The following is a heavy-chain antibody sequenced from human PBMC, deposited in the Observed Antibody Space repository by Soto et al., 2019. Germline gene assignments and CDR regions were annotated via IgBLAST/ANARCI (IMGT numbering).Heavy chain of an antibody. D-gene: IGHD3-16*02. CDR2: IKSKTDGGTT. Sequence: GGSLRLSCAASGFTFSNAWMNWVRQAPGKGLEWVGRIKSKTDGGTTDYAAPVKGRFTISRDDSKNTLYLQMNSLKTEDTAVYYCTTRAYDYVWGSYRYTQGWGQGTLVTVSS. J-gene: IGHJ4*02. CDR3: TTRAYDYVWGSYRYTQG. CDR1: GFTFSNAW. V-gene: IGHV3-15*07.